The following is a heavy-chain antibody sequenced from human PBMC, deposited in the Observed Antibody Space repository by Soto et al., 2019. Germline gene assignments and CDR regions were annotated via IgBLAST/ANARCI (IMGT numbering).Heavy chain of an antibody. CDR1: SGSISSSNW. CDR3: ARVGTTVTTGEFDY. CDR2: IYHSGST. V-gene: IGHV4-4*02. J-gene: IGHJ4*02. D-gene: IGHD4-17*01. Sequence: QVQLQESGPGLVKPSGTLSLTCAVSSGSISSSNWWSWVRQPPGKGLEWIGEIYHSGSTNYNPSLKSRGTISVDKSKSQFSLKLSSVTAADPAVYYCARVGTTVTTGEFDYWGQGTLVTVSS.